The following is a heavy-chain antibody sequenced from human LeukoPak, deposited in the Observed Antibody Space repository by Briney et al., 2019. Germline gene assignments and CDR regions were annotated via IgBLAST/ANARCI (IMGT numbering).Heavy chain of an antibody. CDR2: ISYDGSNK. J-gene: IGHJ4*02. D-gene: IGHD7-27*01. Sequence: GGSLRLSCAASGFTFSSYAMHWVRQAPGKGLEWVAVISYDGSNKYYADSVKGRFTISRDNSKNTLYLQMNSLRAEDTAVYYCGRGHWGLDYWGQGTLVTVSS. CDR3: GRGHWGLDY. CDR1: GFTFSSYA. V-gene: IGHV3-30*04.